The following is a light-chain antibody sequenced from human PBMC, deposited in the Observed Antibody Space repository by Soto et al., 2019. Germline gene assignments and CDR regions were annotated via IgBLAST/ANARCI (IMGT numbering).Light chain of an antibody. CDR2: DVS. V-gene: IGLV2-14*01. Sequence: QSALTQPASVSGSPGQSITISCTGTSGDVGGYNYVSWYQQHPGKAPKHMIYDVSNRPSGVSNRFSGSKSGNTASLTISGLQAEDEADYYCSSYTSSSTLVVFGGGTKVTVL. CDR1: SGDVGGYNY. CDR3: SSYTSSSTLVV. J-gene: IGLJ2*01.